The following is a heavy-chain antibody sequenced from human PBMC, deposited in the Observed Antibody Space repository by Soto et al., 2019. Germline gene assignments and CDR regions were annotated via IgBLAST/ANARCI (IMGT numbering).Heavy chain of an antibody. CDR2: ISNDGSNY. Sequence: QVQLVESGGGVVQPGRSLRLSCAASGFTFTSYAMHWVRQAPGKGLEWVAVISNDGSNYYYADSVMGRFTISRDNTKNTLFLQMSSLRGEHSGVYYCARGTTLAIFDYGMDVWGQGTTVTVSS. D-gene: IGHD3-3*01. CDR3: ARGTTLAIFDYGMDV. CDR1: GFTFTSYA. J-gene: IGHJ6*02. V-gene: IGHV3-30-3*01.